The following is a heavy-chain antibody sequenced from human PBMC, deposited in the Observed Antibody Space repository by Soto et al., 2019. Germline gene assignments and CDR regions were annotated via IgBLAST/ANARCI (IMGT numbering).Heavy chain of an antibody. V-gene: IGHV4-31*03. CDR1: GGSISSGGYY. J-gene: IGHJ5*02. CDR2: IYYSGST. D-gene: IGHD5-12*01. CDR3: ARGFGSGYEDKWFDP. Sequence: SETLSLTCTVSGGSISSGGYYWSWIRQHPGKGLEWIGYIYYSGSTYYNPSLKSRVTISVDTSKNQFSLKLSSVTAADTAVYYCARGFGSGYEDKWFDPWGQGTLVTVSS.